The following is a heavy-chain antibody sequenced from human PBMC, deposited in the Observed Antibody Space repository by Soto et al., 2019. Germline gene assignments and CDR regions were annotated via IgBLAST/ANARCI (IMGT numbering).Heavy chain of an antibody. CDR1: GFTFSNYW. Sequence: EVQLVESGGGLVQPGGSLRLSCAASGFTFSNYWMSWVRQAPGKGLEWVANIKQDESEKYYVDSVKGRFTISRDNAINSLYLQMNSLRAEDTAVYYCVRDPNRGYIYGTPDYWGQGALVPVSS. CDR3: VRDPNRGYIYGTPDY. D-gene: IGHD5-18*01. J-gene: IGHJ4*02. V-gene: IGHV3-7*01. CDR2: IKQDESEK.